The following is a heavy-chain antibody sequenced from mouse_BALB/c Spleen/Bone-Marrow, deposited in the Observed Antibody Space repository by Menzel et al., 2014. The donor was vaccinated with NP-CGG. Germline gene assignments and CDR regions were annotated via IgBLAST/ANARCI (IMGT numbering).Heavy chain of an antibody. CDR1: GYTFTSYY. V-gene: IGHV1S81*02. D-gene: IGHD2-4*01. CDR2: INPSNGGT. J-gene: IGHJ2*01. CDR3: TREAYYDYDYFDY. Sequence: QVHVKQSGAELVKPGASVKLSCKASGYTFTSYYMYWVKQRPGQGLEWIGGINPSNGGTNFNEKFKSKATLTVDKSSSTAYMQHSSLTSEDSADYYCTREAYYDYDYFDYWGQGTTLTVSS.